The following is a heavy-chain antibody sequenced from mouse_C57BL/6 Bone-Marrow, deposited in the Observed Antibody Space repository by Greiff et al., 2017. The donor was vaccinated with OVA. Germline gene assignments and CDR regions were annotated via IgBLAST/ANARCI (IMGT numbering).Heavy chain of an antibody. CDR1: GFSLTSYG. J-gene: IGHJ4*01. D-gene: IGHD4-1*02. CDR3: AIATYYYAMDY. V-gene: IGHV2-2*01. CDR2: IWSGGST. Sequence: QVQLKQSGPGLVQPSQSLSITCTVSGFSLTSYGVHWVRQSPGKGLEWLGVIWSGGSTDYNAAFISRLSISKDNSKSQVFFKMNSLQADDTAIYYCAIATYYYAMDYLGQGTSVTVSS.